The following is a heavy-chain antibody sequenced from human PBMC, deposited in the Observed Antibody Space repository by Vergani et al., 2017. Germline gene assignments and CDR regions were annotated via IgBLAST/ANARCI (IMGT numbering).Heavy chain of an antibody. CDR1: GGTFSSYA. V-gene: IGHV7-4-1*02. D-gene: IGHD6-13*01. Sequence: QVQLVQSGAEVKKPGSSVKVSCKASGGTFSSYAISWVRQAPGQGLEWMGWINTNTGNPTYAQCFTGRFVFSLDTSVSTAYLQISSLKAEDTAVYYCARVGIAAAFWGQGTLVTVSS. CDR2: INTNTGNP. CDR3: ARVGIAAAF. J-gene: IGHJ4*02.